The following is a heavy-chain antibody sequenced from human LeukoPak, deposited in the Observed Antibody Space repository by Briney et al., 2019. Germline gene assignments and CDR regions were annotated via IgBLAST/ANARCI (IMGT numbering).Heavy chain of an antibody. D-gene: IGHD6-19*01. V-gene: IGHV7-4-1*02. CDR3: ARVRSGSSGWFDYYYYMDV. CDR2: INTNTGNP. CDR1: GYPFTSYS. J-gene: IGHJ6*03. Sequence: ASVKVSCKASGYPFTSYSMNWVRQAPGQGLEWMGWINTNTGNPTYAQGFTGRFVFSLDTSVSTAYLQISSLKAEDTAVYYCARVRSGSSGWFDYYYYMDVWGKGTTVTVSS.